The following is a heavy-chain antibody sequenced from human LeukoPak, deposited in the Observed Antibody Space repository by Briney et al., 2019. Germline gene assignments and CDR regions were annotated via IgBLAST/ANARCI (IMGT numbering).Heavy chain of an antibody. D-gene: IGHD3-9*01. V-gene: IGHV3-30*02. CDR1: GFTFSSYG. Sequence: GGSLRLSCAASGFTFSSYGMHWVRQAPGKGLEWVAFIRYDGSNKYYADSVKGRFTISRDNSKNTLYLQMNSLRAEDTAVYYCAKEWRYFDWLLSHFDYWGQGTLVTVSS. J-gene: IGHJ4*02. CDR3: AKEWRYFDWLLSHFDY. CDR2: IRYDGSNK.